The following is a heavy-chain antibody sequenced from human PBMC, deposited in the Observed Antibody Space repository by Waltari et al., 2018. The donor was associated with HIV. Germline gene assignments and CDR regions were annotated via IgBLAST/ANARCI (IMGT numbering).Heavy chain of an antibody. Sequence: EVQLVESGGGLIQPGGSLRLACAASGFAVINNYMSWVHQAPGKGLEWVSLIYSNATTYYADSVRGRFTISRDNSKNTLDLQMNSLRADDTAVYFCATVLVRTSWVITTAPFDYWGQGTLVTVSS. D-gene: IGHD3-22*01. CDR2: IYSNATT. CDR1: GFAVINNY. CDR3: ATVLVRTSWVITTAPFDY. J-gene: IGHJ4*02. V-gene: IGHV3-53*01.